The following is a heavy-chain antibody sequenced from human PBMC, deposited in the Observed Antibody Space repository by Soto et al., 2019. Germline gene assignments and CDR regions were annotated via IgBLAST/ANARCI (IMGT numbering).Heavy chain of an antibody. CDR1: GGTCIGHA. V-gene: IGHV3-23*01. CDR2: INGGGSST. Sequence: GGSLRLSCEASGGTCIGHAMSWVRQAPGKGLEWVSAINGGGSSTYYADSVKGRFTISRDNSKNTLYLQMNSLRAEDTAVYYCAKGSIVLVPAARSPNAEYFQHWGQGTLVTVSS. CDR3: AKGSIVLVPAARSPNAEYFQH. J-gene: IGHJ1*01. D-gene: IGHD2-2*01.